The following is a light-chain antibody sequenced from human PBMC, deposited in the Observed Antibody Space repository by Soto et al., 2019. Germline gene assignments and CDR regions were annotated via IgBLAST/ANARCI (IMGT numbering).Light chain of an antibody. J-gene: IGKJ1*01. CDR2: KAS. CDR1: HTISSC. Sequence: DIQLTQSPSTLSGSVGDRVTITCRASHTISSCLAWYQQKPGKAPKLLIYKASTLESGVPSRISGSGSGTKFPLTISSMQLDDYATYYCQHHDSYSEAFGQGTKVDIK. CDR3: QHHDSYSEA. V-gene: IGKV1-5*03.